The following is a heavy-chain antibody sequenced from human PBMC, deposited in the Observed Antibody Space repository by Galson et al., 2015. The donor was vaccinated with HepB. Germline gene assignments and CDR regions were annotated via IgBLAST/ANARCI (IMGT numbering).Heavy chain of an antibody. CDR3: AKDRGFLGYCTGGVCHTTYSGYGEFDY. J-gene: IGHJ4*02. CDR2: ISYDGSNK. D-gene: IGHD2-8*02. CDR1: GFTFSSYG. Sequence: SLRLSCAASGFTFSSYGMHWVRQAPGKGLEWVAVISYDGSNKYYADSVKGRFTISRDNSKNTLYLQMNSLRAEDTAVYYCAKDRGFLGYCTGGVCHTTYSGYGEFDYWGQGTLVTVSS. V-gene: IGHV3-30*18.